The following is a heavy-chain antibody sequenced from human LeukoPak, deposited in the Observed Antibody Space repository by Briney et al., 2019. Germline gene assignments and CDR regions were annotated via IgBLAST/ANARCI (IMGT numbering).Heavy chain of an antibody. CDR3: AREDLYYYDSSGSQGWFDP. Sequence: SETLSLTCAVSGYSISSCYYWGWIRQPPGKGLEWIGSIYHSGSTYYNPSLKSRVTISVDTSKNQFSLKLSSVTAADTAVYYCAREDLYYYDSSGSQGWFDPWGQGTLVTVSS. V-gene: IGHV4-38-2*02. D-gene: IGHD3-22*01. CDR2: IYHSGST. J-gene: IGHJ5*02. CDR1: GYSISSCYY.